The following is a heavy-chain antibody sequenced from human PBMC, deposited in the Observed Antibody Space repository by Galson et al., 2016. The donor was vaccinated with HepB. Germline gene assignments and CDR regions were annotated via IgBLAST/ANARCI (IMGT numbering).Heavy chain of an antibody. CDR2: INPNNGGT. CDR3: ARGLRYSNGGSPY. Sequence: SVKVSCKASGYTFTGYAIQWVRQAPGQGLEWMGSINPNNGGTNSAQKFQGSVTMTRDTSISTAYTELSNQRSDDTAVYDFARGLRYSNGGSPYWGQGTLVAVSS. D-gene: IGHD2-15*01. J-gene: IGHJ4*02. CDR1: GYTFTGYA. V-gene: IGHV1-2*02.